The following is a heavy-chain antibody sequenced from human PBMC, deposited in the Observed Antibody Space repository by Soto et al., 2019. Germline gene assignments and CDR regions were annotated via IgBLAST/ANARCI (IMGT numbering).Heavy chain of an antibody. J-gene: IGHJ5*02. Sequence: QVQLVQSGAEVKKPGASVKVSFKASGYTFTSYDINWVRQATGQGFEYLGWMNPNSGNTGYVKKFQGRATMTRDTSMCTAYMELCSLRSEDTAVYYCARGIKYGDYSRWFDPWGPGTLVTVSS. CDR2: MNPNSGNT. D-gene: IGHD4-17*01. CDR1: GYTFTSYD. CDR3: ARGIKYGDYSRWFDP. V-gene: IGHV1-8*01.